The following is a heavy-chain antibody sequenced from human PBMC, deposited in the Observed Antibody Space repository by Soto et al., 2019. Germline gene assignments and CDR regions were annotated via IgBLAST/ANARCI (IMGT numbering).Heavy chain of an antibody. V-gene: IGHV5-51*01. Sequence: PGESLKISCKGSGYSFTSYWIGWVRQMPGKGLEWMGIIYPGDSDTRYSPSFQGQVTISADKSISTAYLQWSSLKASDTAMYYCARLVVVPAAMAGGYYYYRDVWGKGTRVTVPS. CDR1: GYSFTSYW. J-gene: IGHJ6*03. D-gene: IGHD2-2*01. CDR2: IYPGDSDT. CDR3: ARLVVVPAAMAGGYYYYRDV.